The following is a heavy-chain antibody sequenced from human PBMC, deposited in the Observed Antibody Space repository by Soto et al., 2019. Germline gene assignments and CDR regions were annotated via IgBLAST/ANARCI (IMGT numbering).Heavy chain of an antibody. D-gene: IGHD2-21*01. V-gene: IGHV3-11*05. Sequence: QVQLVESGGGLVKPGGSLRLSCVASGFTFTDYDMSWFRQAPGKGPESLSYISPSTSDTKYADSVEGRFTISRDNAKNSIYLQMNNPRLEDTAVYYCALPPRIPADWGQGTLVTASS. CDR2: ISPSTSDT. CDR1: GFTFTDYD. CDR3: ALPPRIPAD. J-gene: IGHJ4*02.